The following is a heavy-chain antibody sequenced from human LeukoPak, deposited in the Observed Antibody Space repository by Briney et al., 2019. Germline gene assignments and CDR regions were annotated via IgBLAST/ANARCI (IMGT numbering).Heavy chain of an antibody. CDR3: ARGPLSAAFDY. Sequence: GGSLRLSCAASGFTVSNSYMSWVRQAPGKGLEWVSVIYPVGDTYYADSVKGRFTISRDKSKNTLYLKMNSLRAEDAAVYYCARGPLSAAFDYWGQGTLVTVSS. CDR2: IYPVGDT. J-gene: IGHJ4*02. V-gene: IGHV3-53*01. CDR1: GFTVSNSY. D-gene: IGHD6-25*01.